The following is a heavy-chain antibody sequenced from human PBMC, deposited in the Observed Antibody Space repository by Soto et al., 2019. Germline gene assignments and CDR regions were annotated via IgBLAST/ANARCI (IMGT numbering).Heavy chain of an antibody. Sequence: QVQLVQSGAEVKKPGASVKVSCKASGYTFTGYYMHWVRQAPGQGLEWMGWINPNSGGTNYAQKFQGWVTRTRDTSISTAYMELSRLRSDDTAVYYCARGGGRTIFGVVMAASEFDYWGQGTLVTVSS. V-gene: IGHV1-2*04. CDR1: GYTFTGYY. CDR3: ARGGGRTIFGVVMAASEFDY. CDR2: INPNSGGT. D-gene: IGHD3-3*01. J-gene: IGHJ4*02.